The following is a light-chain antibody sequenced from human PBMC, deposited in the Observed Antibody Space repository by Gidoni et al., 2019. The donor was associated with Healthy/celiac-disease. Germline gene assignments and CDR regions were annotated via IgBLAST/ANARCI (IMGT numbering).Light chain of an antibody. CDR1: QSVSSSY. Sequence: EIVLTPSPGTLSVSPGERATLSCRASQSVSSSYLARYQQKPGQTPRLRIYGASSKATGIPDRFNGSGSGTDFTLTISRLEPEDFAVYSCQQYGSSPTFGQGTKVEIK. V-gene: IGKV3-20*01. CDR3: QQYGSSPT. CDR2: GAS. J-gene: IGKJ1*01.